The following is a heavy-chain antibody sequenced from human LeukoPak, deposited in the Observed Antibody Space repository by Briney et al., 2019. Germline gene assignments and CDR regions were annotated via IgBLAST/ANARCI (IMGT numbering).Heavy chain of an antibody. Sequence: GGFLRLSCAASGFTFSSYWMHWVRQTPGEGLVWVARINTDGSSTNNGDSVKGRFTISRDNAKNALYLQMNSLRTEDTAVYYCARAQHYDSTTAGGMDVWGQGTTVTVSS. CDR3: ARAQHYDSTTAGGMDV. J-gene: IGHJ6*02. D-gene: IGHD3-22*01. CDR2: INTDGSST. V-gene: IGHV3-74*01. CDR1: GFTFSSYW.